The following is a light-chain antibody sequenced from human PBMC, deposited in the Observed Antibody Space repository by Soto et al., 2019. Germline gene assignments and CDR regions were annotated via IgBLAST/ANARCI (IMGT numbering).Light chain of an antibody. CDR1: QTISSS. CDR3: QQHKDYTAVT. J-gene: IGKJ2*01. Sequence: DIQMTQSPSTLSASVGDRVTITCRASQTISSSLAWYQHKPAKAPKLLIFDASTLQTGVPSRFIGSGFGPEFALTIIGLQPDDFATYYCQQHKDYTAVTFGQGTKLEIK. CDR2: DAS. V-gene: IGKV1-5*01.